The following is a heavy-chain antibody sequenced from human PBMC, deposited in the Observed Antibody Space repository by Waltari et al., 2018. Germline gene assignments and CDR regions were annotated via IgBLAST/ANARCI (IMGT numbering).Heavy chain of an antibody. CDR1: GYTYTSYS. D-gene: IGHD1-26*01. V-gene: IGHV1-18*01. CDR3: VRDGDSGSYTFGY. Sequence: QVQLVQSGDEVKKPGASVRVSCKTSGYTYTSYSITWVRQAPGQGLEWMGGIDAGNGNTRYAQKVQGRVTMTTDTTTRTTYLELTSLRSDDTAVYYCVRDGDSGSYTFGYWGLGTLVTVSS. CDR2: IDAGNGNT. J-gene: IGHJ4*02.